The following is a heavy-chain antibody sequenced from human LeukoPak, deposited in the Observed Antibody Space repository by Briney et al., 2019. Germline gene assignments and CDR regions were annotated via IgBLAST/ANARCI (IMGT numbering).Heavy chain of an antibody. V-gene: IGHV3-30*01. J-gene: IGHJ4*02. CDR1: GFTFSNYA. Sequence: GGSLRLSCAASGFTFSNYAMHWVRQAPGKGLEWVSLISSGGTYEYYADSVKGRFTISRDNSKNTLYLQLNSLRAEDTAVYYCARDSTYYYDSGSSGPHYSDNWGQGTLVTVSS. CDR2: ISSGGTYE. D-gene: IGHD3-10*01. CDR3: ARDSTYYYDSGSSGPHYSDN.